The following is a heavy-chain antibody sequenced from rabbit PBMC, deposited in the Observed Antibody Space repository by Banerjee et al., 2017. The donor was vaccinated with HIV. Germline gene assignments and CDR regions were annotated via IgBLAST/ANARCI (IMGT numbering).Heavy chain of an antibody. J-gene: IGHJ2*01. D-gene: IGHD6-1*01. CDR1: GFSFSSSYW. CDR3: ARRLAGDAGYVYVDAFDP. V-gene: IGHV1S45*01. CDR2: IYTGRSGST. Sequence: QEQLEESGGDLVKPEGSLTLTCTASGFSFSSSYWICWVRQAPGKGLEWIACIYTGRSGSTYYASWAKGRFTISKTSSTTVTLQMTRLTAADTATYFCARRLAGDAGYVYVDAFDPWGQGTLVTVS.